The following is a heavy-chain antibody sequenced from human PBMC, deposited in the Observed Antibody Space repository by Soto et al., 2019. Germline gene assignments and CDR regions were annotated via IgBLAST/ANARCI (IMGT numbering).Heavy chain of an antibody. J-gene: IGHJ6*02. D-gene: IGHD3-3*01. V-gene: IGHV1-69*13. CDR3: ARVVLEPSYYYYYYGMDV. Sequence: GASVKVSCKASGGTFSSYAISWVRQAPGQGLEWMGGIIPIFGTANYAQKFQGRVTITADESTSTAYMELSSLRSEDTAVYYCARVVLEPSYYYYYYGMDVWGQGTTVTVSS. CDR1: GGTFSSYA. CDR2: IIPIFGTA.